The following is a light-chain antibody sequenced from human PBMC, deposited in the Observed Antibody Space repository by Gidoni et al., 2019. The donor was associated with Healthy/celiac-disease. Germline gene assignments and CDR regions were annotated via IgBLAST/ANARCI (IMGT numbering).Light chain of an antibody. CDR2: LGS. V-gene: IGKV2-28*01. J-gene: IGKJ1*01. Sequence: DIVMTQSQLSLPVTPGEPASISCRSSQSLLHSNGYSYLDWYLQKPGQSPQLLIYLGSNRASGVPDRFSGSGSGTDFTLKISRVEAEDVGVYYCMQALQTPRTFGQGTKVEIK. CDR3: MQALQTPRT. CDR1: QSLLHSNGYSY.